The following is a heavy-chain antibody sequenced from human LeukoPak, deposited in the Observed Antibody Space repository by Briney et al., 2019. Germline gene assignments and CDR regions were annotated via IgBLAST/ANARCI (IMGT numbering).Heavy chain of an antibody. CDR1: GGSISSYY. V-gene: IGHV4-34*01. D-gene: IGHD6-19*01. J-gene: IGHJ1*01. CDR2: INHSGST. CDR3: ARERGTPVAYTQYFQH. Sequence: PSETLSLTCTVSGGSISSYYWSWIRQPPGKGLEWIGEINHSGSTNYNPSLKSRVTISVDTSKNQFSLKLSSVTAADTAVYYCARERGTPVAYTQYFQHWGQGTLVTVSS.